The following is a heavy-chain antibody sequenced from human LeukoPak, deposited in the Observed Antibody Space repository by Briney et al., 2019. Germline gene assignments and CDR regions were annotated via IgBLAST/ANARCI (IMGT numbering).Heavy chain of an antibody. CDR1: GGSFSGYY. Sequence: PSETLSPTCAVYGGSFSGYYWSWIRQPPGKGLEWIGEINHSGSTNYNPSLKSRVTTSVDTSKNQFSLKLSSVTAADTAVYYCARWAYSSSWYGVRYFDYWGQGTLVTVSS. D-gene: IGHD6-13*01. V-gene: IGHV4-34*01. J-gene: IGHJ4*02. CDR2: INHSGST. CDR3: ARWAYSSSWYGVRYFDY.